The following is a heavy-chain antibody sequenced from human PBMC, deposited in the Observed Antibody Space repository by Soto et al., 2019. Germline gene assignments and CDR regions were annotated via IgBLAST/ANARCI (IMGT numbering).Heavy chain of an antibody. CDR2: ITGSAGTT. CDR3: AKGKPRSRDGMDV. CDR1: GFNFSNYV. V-gene: IGHV3-23*01. J-gene: IGHJ6*02. Sequence: LRLSCVASGFNFSNYVLTWVRQAPGEGLEWVSGITGSAGTTAYGDSVKGRFTISRDNSKGTLYLQMNNLRAEDTAVYFCAKGKPRSRDGMDVWGQGTTVTV.